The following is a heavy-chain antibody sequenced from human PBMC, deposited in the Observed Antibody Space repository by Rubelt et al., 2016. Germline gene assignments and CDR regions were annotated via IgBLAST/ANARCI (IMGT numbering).Heavy chain of an antibody. J-gene: IGHJ5*02. CDR3: ARSGWLVRQGSHNWFDP. CDR2: IWYDGSNK. CDR1: GFTFSSYG. D-gene: IGHD6-19*01. V-gene: IGHV3-33*01. Sequence: GGGVVQPGRSLRLSCAASGFTFSSYGMHWVRQAPGKGLEWVAVIWYDGSNKYYADSVKGRFTISRDNSKNTLYLQMNSLRAEDTAVYYCARSGWLVRQGSHNWFDPWGQGTLVTVSS.